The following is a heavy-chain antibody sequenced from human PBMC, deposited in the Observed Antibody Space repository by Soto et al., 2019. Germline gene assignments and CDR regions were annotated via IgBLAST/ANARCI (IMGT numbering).Heavy chain of an antibody. V-gene: IGHV1-69*13. CDR2: IIPIFGTA. CDR1: GGTFSSYA. J-gene: IGHJ3*02. CDR3: ARGDIVVVNAHMALDI. Sequence: AASVKVSCKASGGTFSSYAISWVRQAPGQGLEWMGGIIPIFGTANYAQKFQGRVTITADESTSTAYMELSSLRSEDTAVYYCARGDIVVVNAHMALDIWGHGTMVTVSS. D-gene: IGHD2-21*01.